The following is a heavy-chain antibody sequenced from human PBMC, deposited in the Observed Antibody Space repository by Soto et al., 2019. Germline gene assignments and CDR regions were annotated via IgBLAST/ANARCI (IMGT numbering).Heavy chain of an antibody. J-gene: IGHJ4*02. CDR3: ARGRGLDY. V-gene: IGHV3-7*01. CDR1: GLTFNNYV. CDR2: IKQDGSEK. Sequence: GGSLRLSCVVSGLTFNNYVMTWARQPPGKGLEWVANIKQDGSEKYYVDSVKGRFTISRDNAKSSLYLQMNSLRVEDTAIYYCARGRGLDYWGQGTLVTVSS.